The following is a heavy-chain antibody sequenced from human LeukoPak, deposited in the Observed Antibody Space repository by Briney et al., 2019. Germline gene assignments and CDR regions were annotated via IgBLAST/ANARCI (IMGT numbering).Heavy chain of an antibody. CDR3: ARGLGMATSDY. CDR2: ISYSGST. Sequence: PSETLSLTCTVSGGSISSYYWSWIRQPPGKGLEWIGYISYSGSTNYKPSLKSRVTISVDTSKNQFSLKLSSVTAADTAVYYCARGLGMATSDYWGEGTLVTDSA. D-gene: IGHD5-24*01. CDR1: GGSISSYY. V-gene: IGHV4-59*01. J-gene: IGHJ4*02.